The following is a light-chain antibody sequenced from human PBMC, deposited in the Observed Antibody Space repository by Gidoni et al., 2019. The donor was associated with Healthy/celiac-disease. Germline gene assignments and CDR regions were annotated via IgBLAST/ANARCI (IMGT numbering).Light chain of an antibody. Sequence: DIQMTQSPSTLSASVGDRVTITCRASQSISSWLAWYQQKPGKAPKLLIYDASSLESGVPSRFSGSGSGTEFTLTISSLQPDDFATYYCQQYKSYSRTFGGXTKVEIK. J-gene: IGKJ4*01. CDR1: QSISSW. V-gene: IGKV1-5*01. CDR3: QQYKSYSRT. CDR2: DAS.